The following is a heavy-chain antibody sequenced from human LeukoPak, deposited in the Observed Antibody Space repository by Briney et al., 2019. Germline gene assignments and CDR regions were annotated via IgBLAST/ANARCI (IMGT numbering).Heavy chain of an antibody. Sequence: PGGSLRLSCAASGFTVSSSYMTWVRQAPGKGLEWVSIIYSGGNTYYADSVQGRFTISRDNSKNTLYLQMNSLRAEDTAVYHCASSREATSNWFFYWGQGTLVTVSS. J-gene: IGHJ4*02. V-gene: IGHV3-66*01. CDR3: ASSREATSNWFFY. CDR1: GFTVSSSY. CDR2: IYSGGNT. D-gene: IGHD4-11*01.